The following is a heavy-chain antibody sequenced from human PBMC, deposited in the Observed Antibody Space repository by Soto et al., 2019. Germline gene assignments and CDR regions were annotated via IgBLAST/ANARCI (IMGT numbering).Heavy chain of an antibody. CDR3: ARGERWLQFDY. Sequence: SETLSLTCTVSGGSISSGSYYWSWIRQHPGKGLEWIGYIYYSGSTYYNPSLKSRVTISVDTSKNQFSLKLSSVTAADTAVYYCARGERWLQFDYWGQGTLVTVSS. V-gene: IGHV4-31*03. CDR1: GGSISSGSYY. D-gene: IGHD5-12*01. J-gene: IGHJ4*02. CDR2: IYYSGST.